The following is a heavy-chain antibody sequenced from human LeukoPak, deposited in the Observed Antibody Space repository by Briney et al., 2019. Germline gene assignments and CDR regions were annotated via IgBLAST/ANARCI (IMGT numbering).Heavy chain of an antibody. CDR1: GGSMNNHY. CDR2: IYSSGTT. D-gene: IGHD2-2*01. V-gene: IGHV4-59*11. J-gene: IGHJ4*02. Sequence: SETLSLTCTVSGGSMNNHYWTWIRQPPGKGLELIGHIYSSGTTAYTPSLKSRVTMSIDTSKNQFSLNVFSVTAADSAVYYCARFNSGCSEASCYVHYWGQGTLVTVSS. CDR3: ARFNSGCSEASCYVHY.